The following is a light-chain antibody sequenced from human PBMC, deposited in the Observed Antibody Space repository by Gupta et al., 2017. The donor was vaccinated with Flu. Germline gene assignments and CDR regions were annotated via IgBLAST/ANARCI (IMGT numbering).Light chain of an antibody. Sequence: DVVMTQSPLSLPVTLGQPASISCRSSQSLVSSDGNTYLNWFQQRPGQSPRRLIYKVSNRDSGVPDRFSGSGSGTDFTLTISRVEAEDVGVYYCMQAALWPITCGGGTKVEIK. CDR3: MQAALWPIT. J-gene: IGKJ4*01. CDR2: KVS. CDR1: QSLVSSDGNTY. V-gene: IGKV2-30*01.